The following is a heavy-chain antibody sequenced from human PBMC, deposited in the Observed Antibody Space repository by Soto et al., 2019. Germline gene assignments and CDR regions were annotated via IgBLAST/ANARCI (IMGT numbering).Heavy chain of an antibody. V-gene: IGHV3-30-3*01. D-gene: IGHD4-4*01. CDR3: ARPLWRDDYNWGYFDL. J-gene: IGHJ2*01. CDR1: GFTFSSYA. CDR2: ISYDGSNK. Sequence: QVQLVESGGGAVQTGRSLRLSCAASGFTFSSYAMHWVRQAPGKGLEWVAVISYDGSNKYYTDSVKGRFTISRDNSKNTLYLQMNSLRAEDTAVYYCARPLWRDDYNWGYFDLWGRGTLVTVSS.